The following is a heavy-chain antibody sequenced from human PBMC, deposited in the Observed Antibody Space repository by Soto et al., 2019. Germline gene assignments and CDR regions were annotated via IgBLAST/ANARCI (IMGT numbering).Heavy chain of an antibody. D-gene: IGHD2-15*01. CDR2: IYYNGTT. J-gene: IGHJ4*02. CDR1: GGSISSPNFY. Sequence: SETLSLTCTVSGGSISSPNFYWSWIRQHPGKGLEWIGHIYYNGTTYYNPTLKSRVSISVDTSKNQFSLKLSSVTAADTAVYYCARDLGGWPDYWGQGTLVTVSS. CDR3: ARDLGGWPDY. V-gene: IGHV4-31*03.